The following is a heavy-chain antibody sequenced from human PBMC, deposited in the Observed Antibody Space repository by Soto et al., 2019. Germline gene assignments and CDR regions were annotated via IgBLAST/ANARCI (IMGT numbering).Heavy chain of an antibody. Sequence: QLQLQESGPGLVKPSETLSLTCTVSDVSISSSNSFWGWIRQPPGMGLEWIGSVSYSGSTYYNPSLRSQVTISVDTSQNQFSLKLSSVTAADTAVYYCAWGDNYYYYMDVWGKGTSVSVSS. CDR2: VSYSGST. D-gene: IGHD3-16*01. V-gene: IGHV4-39*01. J-gene: IGHJ6*03. CDR3: AWGDNYYYYMDV. CDR1: DVSISSSNSF.